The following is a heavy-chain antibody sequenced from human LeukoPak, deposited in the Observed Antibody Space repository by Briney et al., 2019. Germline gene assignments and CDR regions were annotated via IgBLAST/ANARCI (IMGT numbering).Heavy chain of an antibody. CDR3: TTDLEWLVTFDY. J-gene: IGHJ4*02. Sequence: GGSLRLSCAASGFTFSSYWMHWVRQAPGKGLVWVSRINTDGSSTSYADSVKGRFTISRDNAKNTLYLQMNSLKTEDTAVYYCTTDLEWLVTFDYWGQGTLVTVSS. CDR2: INTDGSST. V-gene: IGHV3-74*01. CDR1: GFTFSSYW. D-gene: IGHD3-3*01.